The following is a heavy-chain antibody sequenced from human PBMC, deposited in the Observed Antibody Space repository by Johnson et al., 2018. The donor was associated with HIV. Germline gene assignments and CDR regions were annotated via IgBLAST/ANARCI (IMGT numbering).Heavy chain of an antibody. D-gene: IGHD1-1*01. CDR3: AIQLGSDAFDI. CDR1: GFTFSNFA. CDR2: ISYDGSNK. J-gene: IGHJ3*02. Sequence: VQLVESGGGVVQPGRSLRLSCAASGFTFSNFAMHWVRQAPGKGLEWVVVISYDGSNKYFADSVKGRFTISRDNCKNSLYLQMNSLRAEDTAVYYCAIQLGSDAFDIWGQGTMVTVSS. V-gene: IGHV3-30*04.